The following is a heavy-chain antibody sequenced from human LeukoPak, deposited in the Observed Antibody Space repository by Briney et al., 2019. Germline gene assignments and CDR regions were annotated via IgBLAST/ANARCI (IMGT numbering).Heavy chain of an antibody. CDR1: GGTFSSYA. CDR2: IFPIFGTA. V-gene: IGHV1-69*13. CDR3: ALTLDYDYVWGSYRRFDY. Sequence: SVKVSCKASGGTFSSYAISWVRQAPGQGLEWMGGIFPIFGTANYAQKFQGRVTITADESTSTAYMELSSLRSEDTAVYYCALTLDYDYVWGSYRRFDYWGQGTLVTVSS. J-gene: IGHJ4*02. D-gene: IGHD3-16*02.